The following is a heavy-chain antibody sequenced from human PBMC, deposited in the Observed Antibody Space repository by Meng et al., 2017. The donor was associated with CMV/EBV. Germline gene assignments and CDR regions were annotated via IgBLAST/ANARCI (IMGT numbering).Heavy chain of an antibody. V-gene: IGHV4-39*07. D-gene: IGHD2-2*01. CDR3: ARFKYCSSTSCYLRNWFDP. Sequence: SETLSLTCTVSGGSISSSSYYWSWIRQPPGKGLEWIGSIYYSGSTYYNPSLKSRVTISVDTSKNQFSLKLSSVTAADTAVYYCARFKYCSSTSCYLRNWFDPWGQGTLVTVSS. J-gene: IGHJ5*02. CDR2: IYYSGST. CDR1: GGSISSSSYY.